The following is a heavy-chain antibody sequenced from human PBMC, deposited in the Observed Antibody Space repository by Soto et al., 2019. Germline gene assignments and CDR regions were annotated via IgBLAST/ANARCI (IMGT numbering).Heavy chain of an antibody. CDR3: AHSLIGYYYDSSGSNWFDP. CDR1: GFSLSTNGVG. CDR2: IYWDGDK. V-gene: IGHV2-5*02. D-gene: IGHD3-22*01. J-gene: IGHJ5*02. Sequence: SGPTLVNPTQTLTLTCTFSGFSLSTNGVGVGWIRQPPGKALEWLALIYWDGDKRYSPSLKSRLTITKDTSKNQVVLTMTNMDPVDTATYYCAHSLIGYYYDSSGSNWFDPWGQGTLVTVSS.